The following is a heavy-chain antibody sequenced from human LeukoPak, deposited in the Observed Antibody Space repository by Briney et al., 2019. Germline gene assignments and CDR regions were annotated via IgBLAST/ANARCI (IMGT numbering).Heavy chain of an antibody. CDR1: GFTLSDYY. CDR3: ARDLFSGYDPRTFDL. Sequence: GGSLRLSCAASGFTLSDYYMSWMRQAPGKGLEWRSHISSSSSFTHYADSVEGRFNFSRDNAKYPLYLEMNSLRAEDTALYYFARDLFSGYDPRTFDLWGQGTLVTVSS. CDR2: ISSSSSFT. J-gene: IGHJ4*02. D-gene: IGHD5-12*01. V-gene: IGHV3-11*06.